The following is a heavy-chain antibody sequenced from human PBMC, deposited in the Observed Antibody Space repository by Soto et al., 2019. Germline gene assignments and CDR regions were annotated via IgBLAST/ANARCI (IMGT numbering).Heavy chain of an antibody. D-gene: IGHD3-22*01. J-gene: IGHJ4*02. V-gene: IGHV1-2*04. CDR1: GYIFTGYY. Sequence: ASVKVSCKASGYIFTGYYLHWVRQAPGQGFKWMGWINPNTGGTNYAQKFHGWVTMTRDTSISTAYMELSRLTSDDTAVYYCARAYDSTGYNWGYWGQGTRVTVSS. CDR2: INPNTGGT. CDR3: ARAYDSTGYNWGY.